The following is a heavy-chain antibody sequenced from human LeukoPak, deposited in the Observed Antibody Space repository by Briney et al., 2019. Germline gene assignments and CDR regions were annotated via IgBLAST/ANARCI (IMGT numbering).Heavy chain of an antibody. D-gene: IGHD5-12*01. CDR1: GGSISSGGYY. J-gene: IGHJ5*02. V-gene: IGHV4-30-2*01. CDR3: ARDGRSGYEDL. Sequence: SETLSLTCTVSGGSISSGGYYWSWIRQPPGKGLEWIGYIYHSGSTYYNPSLKSRVTISVDRSKNQFSLKLSSVTAADTAVYYCARDGRSGYEDLWGPGTLVTVSS. CDR2: IYHSGST.